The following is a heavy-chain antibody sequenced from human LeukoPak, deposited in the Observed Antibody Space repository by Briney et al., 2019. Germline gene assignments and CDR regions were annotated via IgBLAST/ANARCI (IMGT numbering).Heavy chain of an antibody. J-gene: IGHJ4*02. Sequence: ASVKVSCKASGYTFTSYGISWVRQAPGQGLEWMGWTSAYNGNTNYAQKLQGRVTMTTDTSTSTAYMELRSLRSDDTAVYYCARDMYYYDSSAPPADYWGQGTLVTVSS. CDR1: GYTFTSYG. CDR3: ARDMYYYDSSAPPADY. V-gene: IGHV1-18*01. D-gene: IGHD3-22*01. CDR2: TSAYNGNT.